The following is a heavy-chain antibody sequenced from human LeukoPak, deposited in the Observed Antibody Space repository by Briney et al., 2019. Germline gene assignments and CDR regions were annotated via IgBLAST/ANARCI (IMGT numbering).Heavy chain of an antibody. Sequence: GGSLRLSCAASGFTFSSYSMNWVRQAPGKGLEWVAVISCDGSNEYYADSVKGRFTITRDNSKNTLYLQMNSLRVEDTAVYYCARAENRGPYYGMDVWGRGTTVTVSS. V-gene: IGHV3-30*03. CDR2: ISCDGSNE. D-gene: IGHD2/OR15-2a*01. CDR1: GFTFSSYS. CDR3: ARAENRGPYYGMDV. J-gene: IGHJ6*02.